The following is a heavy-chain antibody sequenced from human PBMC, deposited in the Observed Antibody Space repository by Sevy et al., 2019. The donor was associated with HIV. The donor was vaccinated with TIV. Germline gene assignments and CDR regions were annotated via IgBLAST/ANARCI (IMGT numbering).Heavy chain of an antibody. CDR1: GFTFSSYS. D-gene: IGHD3-9*01. V-gene: IGHV3-21*01. CDR3: ARDLVGFRYFDWLGDATTYYYYGMDV. Sequence: GGSLRLSCAASGFTFSSYSTNWVRQAPGKGLEWVSSISSSSSYIYYADSVKGRFTISRDNAKNSLYLQMNSLRAEDTAVYYCARDLVGFRYFDWLGDATTYYYYGMDVWGQGTTVTVSS. J-gene: IGHJ6*02. CDR2: ISSSSSYI.